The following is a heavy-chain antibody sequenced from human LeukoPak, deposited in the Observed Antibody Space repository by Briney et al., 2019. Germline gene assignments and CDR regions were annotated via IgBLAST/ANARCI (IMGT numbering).Heavy chain of an antibody. J-gene: IGHJ4*02. CDR2: ISYDGSNK. V-gene: IGHV3-30*03. CDR1: GFTFSGYG. Sequence: GGSLRLSCAASGFTFSGYGMHWVRQAPGKGLEWVAVISYDGSNKYYADSVRGRFTISRDNSKNTLYLQMNSLRAEDTAVYYCATTLDRIVGATHFDYWGQGTLVTVSS. CDR3: ATTLDRIVGATHFDY. D-gene: IGHD1-26*01.